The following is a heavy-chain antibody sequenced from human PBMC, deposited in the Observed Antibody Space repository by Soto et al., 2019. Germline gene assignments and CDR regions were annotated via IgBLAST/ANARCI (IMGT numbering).Heavy chain of an antibody. D-gene: IGHD1-26*01. CDR2: IYHSGST. J-gene: IGHJ4*02. Sequence: SETLSLTCDVSGGSISNGGYSWSWVRQPPGKGPEWIGYIYHSGSTFYNPSLKSRVSLSVDRSKNQFSLNLSSVTAADTAVYFCARVRGGSYYFDNWGKGTLVTVSS. CDR3: ARVRGGSYYFDN. V-gene: IGHV4-30-2*01. CDR1: GGSISNGGYS.